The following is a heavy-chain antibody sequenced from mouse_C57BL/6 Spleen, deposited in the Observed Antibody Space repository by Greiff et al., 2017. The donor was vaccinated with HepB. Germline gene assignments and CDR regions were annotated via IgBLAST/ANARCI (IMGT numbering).Heavy chain of an antibody. CDR3: ARDRAVGGFAY. CDR2: ISYDGSN. V-gene: IGHV3-6*01. J-gene: IGHJ3*01. CDR1: GYSITSGYY. D-gene: IGHD1-1*01. Sequence: EVKVEESGPGLVKPSQSLSLTCSVTGYSITSGYYWNWIRQFPGNKLEWMGYISYDGSNNYNPSLKNRISITRDTSKNQFFLKLNSVTTEDTATYYCARDRAVGGFAYWGQGTLVTVSA.